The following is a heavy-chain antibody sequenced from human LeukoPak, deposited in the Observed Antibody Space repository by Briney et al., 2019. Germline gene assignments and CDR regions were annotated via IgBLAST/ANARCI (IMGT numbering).Heavy chain of an antibody. V-gene: IGHV3-74*01. Sequence: GGSLRLSCAASGFTFTDYWMHWVRQVPGKGLVWVSIINTDTRGTYYADSVKGRFTISRDNAKSTLYLQMDSLRAEDTAVYYCARGVSGTSSRGVDYWGQGTLVTVSS. D-gene: IGHD5-12*01. CDR1: GFTFTDYW. CDR3: ARGVSGTSSRGVDY. CDR2: INTDTRGT. J-gene: IGHJ4*02.